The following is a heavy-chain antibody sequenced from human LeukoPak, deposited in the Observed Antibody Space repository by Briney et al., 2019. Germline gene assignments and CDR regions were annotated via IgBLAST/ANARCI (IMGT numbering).Heavy chain of an antibody. CDR1: GYTFTDNV. V-gene: IGHV1-18*01. Sequence: ASVKVSCKTSGYTFTDNVISWVRQAPGQGLEWMGWITIYNGDTNYAQKVRARVTMTTDTSTSTAYMELRSLRSDDTAVYYCARDLDGYYYPYFDYWGQGTLVTVSS. CDR3: ARDLDGYYYPYFDY. CDR2: ITIYNGDT. J-gene: IGHJ4*02. D-gene: IGHD3-22*01.